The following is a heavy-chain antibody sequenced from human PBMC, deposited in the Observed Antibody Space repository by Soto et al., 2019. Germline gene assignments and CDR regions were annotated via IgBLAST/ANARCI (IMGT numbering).Heavy chain of an antibody. Sequence: QVQLAQSGAEVKKSGSSVKVSCKASGDTFRNYAFGWVRQAPGQGLEWMGNIFPIVGSTNYAQQFRDRLTISADDSASVAYMDLGSLRSDDTAVYYCTTEGVAAMATGGPAKFWGQGPLVTV. D-gene: IGHD2-8*02. CDR1: GDTFRNYA. J-gene: IGHJ4*02. CDR3: TTEGVAAMATGGPAKF. V-gene: IGHV1-69*18. CDR2: IFPIVGST.